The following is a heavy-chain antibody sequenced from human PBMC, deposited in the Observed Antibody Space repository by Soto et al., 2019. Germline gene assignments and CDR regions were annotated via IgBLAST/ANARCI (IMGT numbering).Heavy chain of an antibody. Sequence: ASVKVSCKASGGTFSSYAISWVRQAPGQGLEWMGGIIPIFGTANYAQKFQGRVTITADESTSTAYMELSSLRSEDTAVYYCARGVGDYVGYYYYGMDVWGQGTTVTVSS. J-gene: IGHJ6*02. D-gene: IGHD4-17*01. CDR1: GGTFSSYA. V-gene: IGHV1-69*13. CDR2: IIPIFGTA. CDR3: ARGVGDYVGYYYYGMDV.